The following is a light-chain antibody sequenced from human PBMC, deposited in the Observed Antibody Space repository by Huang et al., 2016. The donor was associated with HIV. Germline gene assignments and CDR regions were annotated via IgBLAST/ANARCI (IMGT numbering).Light chain of an antibody. CDR3: QQRSGWPPT. J-gene: IGKJ4*01. Sequence: DIVLTQSPGTLSLSPGARATLSCRASQSVGTYLTWYQHTPGQAPKLLMHDASNRAAGIPPRFSGSGSGTDFTLTINDLQSEDAVVYYCQQRSGWPPTFGGGTKV. CDR2: DAS. V-gene: IGKV3-11*01. CDR1: QSVGTY.